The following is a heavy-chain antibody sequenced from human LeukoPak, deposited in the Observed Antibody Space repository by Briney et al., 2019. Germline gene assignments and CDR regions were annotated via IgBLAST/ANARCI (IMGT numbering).Heavy chain of an antibody. J-gene: IGHJ6*03. D-gene: IGHD6-19*01. Sequence: ASVKVSCKASGYTFTGYYMHWVRQAPGQGLEWMGWINPNSGDTKYAQKFHGRVSVTRDTSISTAYMELSRLRSDDTAVYYCARASSSGWSGSYYYMDVWGKGTTVTISS. CDR1: GYTFTGYY. CDR2: INPNSGDT. CDR3: ARASSSGWSGSYYYMDV. V-gene: IGHV1-2*02.